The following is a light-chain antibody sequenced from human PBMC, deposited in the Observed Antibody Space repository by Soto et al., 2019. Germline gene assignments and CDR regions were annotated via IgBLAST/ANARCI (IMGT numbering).Light chain of an antibody. V-gene: IGKV3-11*01. J-gene: IGKJ5*01. CDR3: QQRSNWLIT. Sequence: EMVMTPSPATLSVSPGERATLSCRASQSVSSNLAWYQQTPGQAPRLLIYGASTRATGIPARFSGSGSGTDFTLTISSLEPEDFAVYYCQQRSNWLITFGQGTRLEIK. CDR2: GAS. CDR1: QSVSSN.